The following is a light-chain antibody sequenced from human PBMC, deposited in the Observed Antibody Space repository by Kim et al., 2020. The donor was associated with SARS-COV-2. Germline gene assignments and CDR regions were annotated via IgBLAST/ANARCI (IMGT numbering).Light chain of an antibody. V-gene: IGLV2-14*03. J-gene: IGLJ2*01. CDR1: RSDVGGYNY. CDR3: SSYTSSSTHVL. CDR2: DVS. Sequence: QTITISRARTRSDVGGYNYVSWYQQHPGKAPKLMIFDVSNRPSGVSKRFSGSKSGKTASLTISRRQAEEEGVYYCSSYTSSSTHVLFGGGTQLTAL.